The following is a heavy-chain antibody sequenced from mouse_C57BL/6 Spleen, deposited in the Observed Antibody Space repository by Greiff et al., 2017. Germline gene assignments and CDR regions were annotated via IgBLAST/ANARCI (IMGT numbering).Heavy chain of an antibody. CDR3: VRRDYDGDWFAY. D-gene: IGHD2-4*01. Sequence: EVKLVESGGGLVQPKGSLKLSCAASGFSFNTYAMNWVRQAPGKGLEWVARIRSKSNNYATYYADSVKDRFTISRDDSESMLYLQMNNLKTEDTAMYYCVRRDYDGDWFAYWGQGTLVTVSA. J-gene: IGHJ3*01. CDR1: GFSFNTYA. CDR2: IRSKSNNYAT. V-gene: IGHV10-1*01.